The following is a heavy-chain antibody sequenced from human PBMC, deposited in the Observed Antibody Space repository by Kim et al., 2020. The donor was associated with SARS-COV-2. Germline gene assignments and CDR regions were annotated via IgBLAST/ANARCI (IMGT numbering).Heavy chain of an antibody. V-gene: IGHV3-15*01. J-gene: IGHJ6*02. CDR3: TTEGKWERITMIVGSLPRMGYGMDV. CDR1: GFTFSNAW. D-gene: IGHD3-22*01. Sequence: GGSLRLSCAASGFTFSNAWMSWVRQAPGKGLEWVGRIKSKTDGGTTDYAAPVKGRFTISRDDSKNTLYLQMNSLKTEDTAVYYCTTEGKWERITMIVGSLPRMGYGMDVWGQGTTVTVSS. CDR2: IKSKTDGGTT.